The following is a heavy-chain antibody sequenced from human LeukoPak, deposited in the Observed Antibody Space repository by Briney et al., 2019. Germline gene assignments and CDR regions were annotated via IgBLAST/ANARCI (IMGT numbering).Heavy chain of an antibody. CDR2: ISGSGGST. Sequence: GGSLRLSCAASGFTFSSYAMSWVRQAPGKGLEWVSAISGSGGSTYYADSVKGRFTISRDNSKNTLYLQINSLRAEDTAVYYCAKAAVLTGYYPDAFDIWGQGTMVTVSS. D-gene: IGHD3-9*01. CDR1: GFTFSSYA. J-gene: IGHJ3*02. CDR3: AKAAVLTGYYPDAFDI. V-gene: IGHV3-23*01.